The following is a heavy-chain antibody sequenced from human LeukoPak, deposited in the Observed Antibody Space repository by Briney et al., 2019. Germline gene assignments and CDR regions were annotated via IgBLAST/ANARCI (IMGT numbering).Heavy chain of an antibody. CDR2: IYTGGNT. J-gene: IGHJ4*02. Sequence: GSLRLSCAASGFTVDSNYLSWVRQAPGKGLEWASTIYTGGNTYYAASVKGRFTISRDFSKNTVFLHMNSLRAEDTAMYYCARGDDSGYYDYFDYWGQGTLVTVSS. D-gene: IGHD3-22*01. CDR3: ARGDDSGYYDYFDY. CDR1: GFTVDSNY. V-gene: IGHV3-53*01.